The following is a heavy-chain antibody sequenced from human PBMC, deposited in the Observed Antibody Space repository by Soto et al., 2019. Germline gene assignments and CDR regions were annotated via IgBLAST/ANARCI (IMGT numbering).Heavy chain of an antibody. Sequence: ASVKVSCKVSGYTFSGFYMHWVRQAPGQGLEWMGWINPNSGGTKSAEKFQGRVTMTRDTSISTAYMELSRLTSDDTAVYYCASAAVTGTAGLDFWGQGTQVTVSS. CDR2: INPNSGGT. CDR3: ASAAVTGTAGLDF. D-gene: IGHD6-19*01. CDR1: GYTFSGFY. V-gene: IGHV1-2*02. J-gene: IGHJ4*02.